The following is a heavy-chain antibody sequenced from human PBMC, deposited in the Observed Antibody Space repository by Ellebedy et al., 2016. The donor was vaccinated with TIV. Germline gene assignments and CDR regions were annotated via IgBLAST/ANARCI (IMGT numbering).Heavy chain of an antibody. CDR2: IYSDGGT. D-gene: IGHD3-10*01. Sequence: GESLKISCAASGFTVSSNYVSWVRQAPGKGLEWISIIYSDGGTYYADSVKGRFPISRDNSKNTVFLQMNSLRAKDTAVYYCASALYGSGSYYDFDYWGQGTLVTVSS. CDR1: GFTVSSNY. CDR3: ASALYGSGSYYDFDY. J-gene: IGHJ4*02. V-gene: IGHV3-53*01.